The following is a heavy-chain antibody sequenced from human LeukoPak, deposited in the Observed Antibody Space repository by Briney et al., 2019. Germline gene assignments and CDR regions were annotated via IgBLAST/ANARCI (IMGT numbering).Heavy chain of an antibody. V-gene: IGHV4-39*07. Sequence: SETLSLTCTVSGGSISSSGYYWGWIRQPPGKELEWIGSIYYSGSTNYNPSLKSRVTISVDTSKNQFSLKLRSVTAADTAVYYCARMPGYCTNGVCYDDAFDIWGQGTMVTVSS. CDR1: GGSISSSGYY. CDR3: ARMPGYCTNGVCYDDAFDI. J-gene: IGHJ3*02. D-gene: IGHD2-8*01. CDR2: IYYSGST.